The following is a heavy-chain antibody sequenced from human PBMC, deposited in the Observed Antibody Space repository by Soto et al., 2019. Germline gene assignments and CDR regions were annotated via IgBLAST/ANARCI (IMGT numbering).Heavy chain of an antibody. Sequence: ASVKVSCKASGYTFTSYGISWVRQAPGQGLEWMGWISAYNGNTNYAQKLQGRVTMTTDTSTSTAYMELRSLRSDDTAVYYCARGVRYCSSTSCYTTGSDAFDIWGQGTMVTVS. CDR3: ARGVRYCSSTSCYTTGSDAFDI. V-gene: IGHV1-18*04. CDR2: ISAYNGNT. J-gene: IGHJ3*02. CDR1: GYTFTSYG. D-gene: IGHD2-2*02.